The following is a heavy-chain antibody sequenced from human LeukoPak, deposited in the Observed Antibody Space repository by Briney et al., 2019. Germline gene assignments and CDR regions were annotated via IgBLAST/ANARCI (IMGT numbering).Heavy chain of an antibody. Sequence: ASVKVSFKASGYTFTSYGISWVRQAPGQGLEWMGWISAYNGNTNYAQKLQGRVTMTTDTSTSTAYMELRSLRSDDTAVYYCARGTWGCSSTSCYVEYFQHWGQGTLVTVSS. CDR1: GYTFTSYG. D-gene: IGHD2-2*01. V-gene: IGHV1-18*01. J-gene: IGHJ1*01. CDR3: ARGTWGCSSTSCYVEYFQH. CDR2: ISAYNGNT.